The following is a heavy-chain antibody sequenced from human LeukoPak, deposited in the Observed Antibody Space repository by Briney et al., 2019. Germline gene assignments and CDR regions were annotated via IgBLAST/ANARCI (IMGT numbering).Heavy chain of an antibody. D-gene: IGHD3-10*01. CDR2: IYHSGST. J-gene: IGHJ4*02. V-gene: IGHV4-4*02. CDR3: AREGEGTYYYGSGMRRRGNYFDY. CDR1: GGSISSSNW. Sequence: SETLSLTCAVSGGSISSSNWWSWVRQPPGKGLEWIGEIYHSGSTNYNPSLKSRVTISVDKSKNQFSLKLSSVTAADTAVYYCAREGEGTYYYGSGMRRRGNYFDYWGQGTLVTVSS.